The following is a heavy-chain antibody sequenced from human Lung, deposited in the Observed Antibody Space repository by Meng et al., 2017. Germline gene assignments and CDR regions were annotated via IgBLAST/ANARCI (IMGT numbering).Heavy chain of an antibody. CDR1: GGSITSSTW. CDR3: ARFDISSSGRGDY. J-gene: IGHJ4*02. V-gene: IGHV4-4*02. Sequence: QGRLQGSGLGLVKPSGTPSRTCAVSGGSITSSTWWSWVRQTPGKGLEWFGEIFHSGSTNYNPPLESRVTISVDKSKNQFSLKVYSVTAADTATYYCARFDISSSGRGDYWGQGILVTVSS. CDR2: IFHSGST. D-gene: IGHD1-26*01.